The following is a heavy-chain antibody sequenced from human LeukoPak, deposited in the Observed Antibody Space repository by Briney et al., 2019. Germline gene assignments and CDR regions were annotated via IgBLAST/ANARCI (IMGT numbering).Heavy chain of an antibody. V-gene: IGHV1-46*01. CDR2: INPIGGTT. J-gene: IGHJ5*02. Sequence: GASVKVSCKASGYTFTTYYIHWVRQAPGQGLEWMGIINPIGGTTDYAQKFQGRVTMTRDTSTSTVYMELSSLRSEDTAVYYCARAANRNVVVPAAIVNWFDPWGQGTLVTVSS. CDR3: ARAANRNVVVPAAIVNWFDP. CDR1: GYTFTTYY. D-gene: IGHD2-2*02.